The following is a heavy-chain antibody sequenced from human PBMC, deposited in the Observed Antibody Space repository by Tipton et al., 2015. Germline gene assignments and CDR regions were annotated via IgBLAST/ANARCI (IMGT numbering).Heavy chain of an antibody. CDR2: ISVYNDNT. J-gene: IGHJ6*02. CDR3: ARDTHINSWYFYYGMDV. V-gene: IGHV1-18*01. Sequence: QVQLVQSGAEVKKPGASVRVSCKASGYPFNTYGITWVRQAPGQGLEWMGWISVYNDNTDYAQKFQDRVTMTADTSTSTAYMELRSLRSDDTAVYYCARDTHINSWYFYYGMDVWGQGTTVTVSS. CDR1: GYPFNTYG. D-gene: IGHD6-13*01.